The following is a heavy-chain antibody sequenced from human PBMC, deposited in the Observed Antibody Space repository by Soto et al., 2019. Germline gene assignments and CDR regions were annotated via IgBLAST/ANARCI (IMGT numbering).Heavy chain of an antibody. D-gene: IGHD5-18*01. CDR3: VRGEYSYGPDY. CDR1: GGSFSGYY. V-gene: IGHV4-34*01. CDR2: INHSGST. Sequence: SETLSLTCAVYGGSFSGYYWSWIRQPPGKGLEWIGEINHSGSTNYNPSLKSRVTISVDTSKNQFSLKLSSVTAADTAVYYCVRGEYSYGPDYWGQGTLVTVSS. J-gene: IGHJ4*02.